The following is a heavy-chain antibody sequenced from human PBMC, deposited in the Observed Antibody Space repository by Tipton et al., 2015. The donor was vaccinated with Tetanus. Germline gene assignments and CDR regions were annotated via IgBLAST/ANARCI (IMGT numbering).Heavy chain of an antibody. CDR2: IYYTGST. CDR1: GGSISSRSYY. D-gene: IGHD5-18*01. Sequence: TLSLTCTVSGGSISSRSYYWSWIRQHPVKGLEWIGYIYYTGSTYYTPSLKSRVIISADTSKNQFSLKLSSVTAADTAVYYCASSVGQLWFWGQGSLVTVSS. CDR3: ASSVGQLWF. V-gene: IGHV4-31*03. J-gene: IGHJ4*01.